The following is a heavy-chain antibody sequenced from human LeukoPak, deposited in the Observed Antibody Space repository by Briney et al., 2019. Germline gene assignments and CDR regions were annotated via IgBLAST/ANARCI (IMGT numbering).Heavy chain of an antibody. V-gene: IGHV4-59*01. Sequence: SETLSLTCSVSTDSRNTYYWSWIRQPPGKGLEWIGYIYYSGSTNYNPSLKSRVTISVDTSKNQFSLKLSSVTAADTAVYYCARSPYYYDSSGYPYYFDYWGQGTLVTVSS. CDR1: TDSRNTYY. CDR3: ARSPYYYDSSGYPYYFDY. J-gene: IGHJ4*02. D-gene: IGHD3-22*01. CDR2: IYYSGST.